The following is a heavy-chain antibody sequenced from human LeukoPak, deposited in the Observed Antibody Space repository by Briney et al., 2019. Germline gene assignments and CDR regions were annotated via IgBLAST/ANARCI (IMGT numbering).Heavy chain of an antibody. D-gene: IGHD3-22*01. V-gene: IGHV4-59*01. CDR1: GPFGGSISIYY. Sequence: PSEILSLTCPISGPFGGSISIYYLGWIRPPPGKGLEWNGYVYYNGRTNYNTGIKSRVTMSIDTSKTQFSLKLNSVTAADTVVYSWARASNYDTSGYDFYWYFDLWGRGTLVTVS. J-gene: IGHJ2*01. CDR2: VYYNGRT. CDR3: ARASNYDTSGYDFYWYFDL.